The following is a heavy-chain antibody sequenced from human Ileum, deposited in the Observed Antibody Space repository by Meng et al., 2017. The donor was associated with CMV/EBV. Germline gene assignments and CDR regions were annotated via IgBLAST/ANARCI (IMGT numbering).Heavy chain of an antibody. CDR3: ARGESSSLDY. CDR2: TYYRSKWYN. Sequence: QVQLQQSGPXLVKLXXXLSVTCSISGDSVSRNGVAWNWVRQSPSRGLEWLGRTYYRSKWYNEYAESVKSRITINPDTSKNQFSLQLNSVTPEDTAVYYCARGESSSLDYWGQGTLVTVSS. J-gene: IGHJ4*02. D-gene: IGHD6-13*01. CDR1: GDSVSRNGVA. V-gene: IGHV6-1*01.